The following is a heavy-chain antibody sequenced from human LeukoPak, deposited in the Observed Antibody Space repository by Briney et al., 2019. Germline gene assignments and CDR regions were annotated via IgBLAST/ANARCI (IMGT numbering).Heavy chain of an antibody. CDR3: AREAAAAPRGFDY. D-gene: IGHD6-13*01. Sequence: GGSLRLSCAASGFTFSSYAMHWVRQAPGKGLEWVAVISYDGSNKYYADSVKGRFTISRDNSKNTLYLQMNSLRAEDMAVYYCAREAAAAPRGFDYWGQGTLVTVSS. CDR1: GFTFSSYA. CDR2: ISYDGSNK. J-gene: IGHJ4*02. V-gene: IGHV3-30*04.